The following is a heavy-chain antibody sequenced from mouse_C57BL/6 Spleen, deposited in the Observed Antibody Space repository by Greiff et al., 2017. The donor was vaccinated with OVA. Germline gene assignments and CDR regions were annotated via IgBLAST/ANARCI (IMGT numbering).Heavy chain of an antibody. CDR3: AREAYYSNSMDY. CDR2: ISYDGSN. Sequence: DVQLQESGPGLVKPSQSLSLTCSVTGYSITSGYYWNWIRQFPGNKLEWMGYISYDGSNNYNPSLKNRISITRDTSKNQFFLKLNSVTTEDTATYYCAREAYYSNSMDYWGQGTSVTVSS. CDR1: GYSITSGYY. D-gene: IGHD2-5*01. V-gene: IGHV3-6*01. J-gene: IGHJ4*01.